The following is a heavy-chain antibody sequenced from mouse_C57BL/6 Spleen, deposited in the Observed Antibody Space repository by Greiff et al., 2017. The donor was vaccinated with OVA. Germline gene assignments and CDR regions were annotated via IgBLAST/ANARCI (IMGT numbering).Heavy chain of an antibody. CDR1: GYTFADYY. CDR3: ARDPLYDYDGGYYAMDY. D-gene: IGHD2-4*01. V-gene: IGHV1-26*01. Sequence: EVQLQQSGPELVKPGASVKISCKASGYTFADYYMNWVKQSHGKSLEWIGDINPNNGGTSYNQKFKGKATLTVDKSSSTAYMELRSLTSEDSAVYYCARDPLYDYDGGYYAMDYWGQGTSVTVSS. CDR2: INPNNGGT. J-gene: IGHJ4*01.